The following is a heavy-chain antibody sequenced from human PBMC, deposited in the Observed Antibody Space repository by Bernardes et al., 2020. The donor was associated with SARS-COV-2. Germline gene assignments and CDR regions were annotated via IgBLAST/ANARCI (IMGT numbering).Heavy chain of an antibody. J-gene: IGHJ6*02. Sequence: SVKVSCKASGGTFSSYAISWVRQAPGQGLEWMGGIIPIFGTANYAQKFPGRVTITADKSTSTAYMELSSLRSEDTAVYYCARDPTPVAPEDIVVAPPGSQYYYYYYGMDVWGQGTTVTVSS. CDR1: GGTFSSYA. V-gene: IGHV1-69*06. CDR2: IIPIFGTA. CDR3: ARDPTPVAPEDIVVAPPGSQYYYYYYGMDV. D-gene: IGHD2-2*01.